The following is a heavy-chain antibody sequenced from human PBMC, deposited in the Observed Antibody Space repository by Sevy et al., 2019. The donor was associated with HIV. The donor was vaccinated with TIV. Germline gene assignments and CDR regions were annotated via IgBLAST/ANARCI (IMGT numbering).Heavy chain of an antibody. Sequence: GESLKISCKASGYTFTRYGITWVRQAPGQGLEWMGWTSAYNGNTNYAQKVQGRVTMTTDMSTGTAYMELRSLKSDDTAMYYCARDRNNYDSSGYPKGMDVWGQGTTVTVSS. CDR3: ARDRNNYDSSGYPKGMDV. V-gene: IGHV1-18*01. CDR2: TSAYNGNT. J-gene: IGHJ6*02. CDR1: GYTFTRYG. D-gene: IGHD3-22*01.